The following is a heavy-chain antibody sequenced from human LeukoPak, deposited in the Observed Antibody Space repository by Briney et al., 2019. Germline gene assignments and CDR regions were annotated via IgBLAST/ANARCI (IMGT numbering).Heavy chain of an antibody. CDR2: IYYSGST. V-gene: IGHV4-39*01. Sequence: SETLSLTCTVSGGSISSSSYYWGWIRQPPGKGLEWIGSIYYSGSTYYNPSLKSRVTISVDTSKNQFCLKLSSVTAADTAVYYCARHGRAVAGPKYFQHWGQGTLVTVSS. J-gene: IGHJ1*01. CDR1: GGSISSSSYY. CDR3: ARHGRAVAGPKYFQH. D-gene: IGHD6-19*01.